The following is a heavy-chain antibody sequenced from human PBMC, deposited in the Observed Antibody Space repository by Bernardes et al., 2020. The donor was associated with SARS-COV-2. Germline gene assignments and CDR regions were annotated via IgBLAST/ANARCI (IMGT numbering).Heavy chain of an antibody. Sequence: SETLSLTCTVSGGSISSYYWSWIRQPPGKGLEWIWYIYYSWSTKYNPSLKSRVTISVDTSKNQFSLKLSPVTAADTAVYYCARQDIGAIFGVVITPAGMDVWGQGTTVTVSS. CDR3: ARQDIGAIFGVVITPAGMDV. D-gene: IGHD3-3*01. CDR2: IYYSWST. J-gene: IGHJ6*02. V-gene: IGHV4-59*08. CDR1: GGSISSYY.